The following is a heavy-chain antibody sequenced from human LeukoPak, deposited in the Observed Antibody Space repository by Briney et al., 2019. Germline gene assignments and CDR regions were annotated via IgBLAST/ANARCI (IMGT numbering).Heavy chain of an antibody. CDR3: VSLGYSSSSVRY. CDR1: GFTFSAYA. CDR2: ISGSGLPT. J-gene: IGHJ4*02. V-gene: IGHV3-23*01. D-gene: IGHD6-6*01. Sequence: GGSLRLSCAASGFTFSAYAMSWVRQAPGKGPEWVSGISGSGLPTYYADSVMGRFTISRDNSKNTLYLQMNSLRAEDTAVYFCVSLGYSSSSVRYWGQGTLVTVSS.